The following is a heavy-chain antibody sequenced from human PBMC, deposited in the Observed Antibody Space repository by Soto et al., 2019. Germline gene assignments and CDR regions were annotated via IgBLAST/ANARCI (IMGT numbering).Heavy chain of an antibody. V-gene: IGHV1-69*01. D-gene: IGHD3-16*01. Sequence: QVQLVQSGAEVKKPGSSVKVSCKASGGTFSSYAISWVRQAPGQGLEWMGGIIPIFGTANYAQKFQGRVTITADESTSTAYMGLSSLRSEDTAVYYCASPSPLVLRFGKGQTPWDYWGQGTLVTVSS. CDR2: IIPIFGTA. J-gene: IGHJ4*02. CDR3: ASPSPLVLRFGKGQTPWDY. CDR1: GGTFSSYA.